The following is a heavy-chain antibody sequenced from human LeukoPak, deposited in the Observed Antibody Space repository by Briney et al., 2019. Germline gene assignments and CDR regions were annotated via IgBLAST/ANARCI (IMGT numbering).Heavy chain of an antibody. V-gene: IGHV3-7*04. J-gene: IGHJ4*02. CDR1: AFTFSTYW. D-gene: IGHD5-18*01. CDR2: IKQDGSEK. CDR3: ARARFSYGHYYFDY. Sequence: GGSLRLSCAASAFTFSTYWMSWVRQAQGKGLEWVANIKQDGSEKYYVDSVKGRFAISRDNAKDSLYLQMNSLRAEDTAVYYCARARFSYGHYYFDYWGQGTLVTVSS.